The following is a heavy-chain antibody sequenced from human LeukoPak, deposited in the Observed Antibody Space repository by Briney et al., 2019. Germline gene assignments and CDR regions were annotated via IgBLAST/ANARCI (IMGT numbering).Heavy chain of an antibody. V-gene: IGHV3-48*03. CDR2: ISSSGSTI. D-gene: IGHD6-13*01. CDR1: GFTFSSYE. CDR3: TRDLAAAGTLTDY. Sequence: GGSLRLSCAASGFTFSSYEMNWVRQAPGKGLEWVSYISSSGSTIYYADSVKGRFTISRDNAKNSLYLQMNSLRAEDTAVYYCTRDLAAAGTLTDYWGQGTLVTVSS. J-gene: IGHJ4*02.